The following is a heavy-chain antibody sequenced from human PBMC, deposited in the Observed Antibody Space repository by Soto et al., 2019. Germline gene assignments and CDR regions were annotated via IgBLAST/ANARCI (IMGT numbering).Heavy chain of an antibody. CDR3: ATDDYGIFPY. Sequence: HVQLVQSGTEVKKPGASVRVSCMVSGYPFTTYYIHWVRQAPGQGLEWMGWIDPRSGGTVYEQKFQGRGTMTRDTSISTVYMDLSGLTSDYTALYYCATDDYGIFPYWGQGSLVTVSS. J-gene: IGHJ4*02. CDR1: GYPFTTYY. D-gene: IGHD3-10*01. CDR2: IDPRSGGT. V-gene: IGHV1-2*02.